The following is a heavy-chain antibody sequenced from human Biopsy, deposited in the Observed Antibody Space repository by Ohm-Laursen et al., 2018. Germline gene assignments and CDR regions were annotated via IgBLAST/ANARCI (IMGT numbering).Heavy chain of an antibody. CDR2: IYYRGST. J-gene: IGHJ6*02. Sequence: GTLSLTCTVSGGSIRSDYWSWIRQTPGKGLEWIGYIYYRGSTNYNPSLKSRVTISVDTSKNQFSLRQNSVTAADTAVYYCARTTNSTGWPYYYFYGMDVWGQGTTVTVSS. D-gene: IGHD2/OR15-2a*01. CDR3: ARTTNSTGWPYYYFYGMDV. V-gene: IGHV4-59*01. CDR1: GGSIRSDY.